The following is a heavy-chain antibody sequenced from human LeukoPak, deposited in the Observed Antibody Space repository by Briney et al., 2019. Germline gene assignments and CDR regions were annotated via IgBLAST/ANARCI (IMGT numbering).Heavy chain of an antibody. D-gene: IGHD6-6*01. Sequence: ASVKVSCKASGGTFSNYAIGWVRQAPGQGLEWMGIINPSVGSISYAQKFQGRVTMTRDMSTSTVYMELSSLRSEDTAVYYCAKALSIAARPRATYYYYYYMDGWGKGTTVTVSS. CDR1: GGTFSNYA. CDR3: AKALSIAARPRATYYYYYYMDG. J-gene: IGHJ6*03. V-gene: IGHV1-46*01. CDR2: INPSVGSI.